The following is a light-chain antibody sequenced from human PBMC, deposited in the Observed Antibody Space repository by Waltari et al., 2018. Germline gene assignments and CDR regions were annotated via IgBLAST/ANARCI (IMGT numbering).Light chain of an antibody. CDR1: SSYFGANKY. CDR3: SSRTNSITWV. J-gene: IGLJ3*02. CDR2: DVT. Sequence: QSALTQPASVSGSPGQSLTISCTATSSYFGANKYVPWYQQHPGKAPKVVIYDVTERPSGVSNRFSGSKSGSTASLTISGLQTEDEADYYCSSRTNSITWVFGGGTKVTVL. V-gene: IGLV2-14*03.